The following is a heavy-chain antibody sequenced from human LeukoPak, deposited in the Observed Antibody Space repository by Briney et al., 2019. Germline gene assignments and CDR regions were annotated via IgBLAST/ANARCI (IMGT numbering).Heavy chain of an antibody. CDR3: ARDHLTTVTTSGPRYYYYGMDV. V-gene: IGHV1-3*01. D-gene: IGHD4-17*01. J-gene: IGHJ6*02. CDR2: INAGNGNT. Sequence: ASVKVSCKASGYTYTSYAMHWVRQAPGQRLEWTGWINAGNGNTKYSQRFQGRVTITRDTSASTAYMELSSLRSEDTAVYYCARDHLTTVTTSGPRYYYYGMDVWGQGTTVTVSS. CDR1: GYTYTSYA.